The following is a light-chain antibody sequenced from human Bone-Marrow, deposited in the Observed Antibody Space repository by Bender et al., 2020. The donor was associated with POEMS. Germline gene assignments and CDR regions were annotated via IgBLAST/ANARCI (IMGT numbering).Light chain of an antibody. CDR1: GFAKQY. CDR3: QSADTTDTYRM. J-gene: IGLJ3*02. Sequence: SYELTQPPSVSVSPGQTAKITCSGDGFAKQYTYWYQQKPGQAPVVVIYKDTQRPSGIPERISGSSSGTTVTLTISGVQAEDEADYYCQSADTTDTYRMFGGGTKLTVL. V-gene: IGLV3-25*03. CDR2: KDT.